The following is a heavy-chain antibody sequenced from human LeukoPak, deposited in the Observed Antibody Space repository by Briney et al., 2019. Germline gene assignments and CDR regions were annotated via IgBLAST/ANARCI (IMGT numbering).Heavy chain of an antibody. Sequence: SQTLSLTFAISGDSVSINTADWNWIRQSPSRGLEWLGRTYYRSQWYSDYAVSVKSRITINPDTSKNQFSLQLNSVTPEDTAVYYCARSSKAALDYWGQGTQVTVSS. J-gene: IGHJ4*02. V-gene: IGHV6-1*01. CDR2: TYYRSQWYS. CDR1: GDSVSINTAD. CDR3: ARSSKAALDY. D-gene: IGHD6-6*01.